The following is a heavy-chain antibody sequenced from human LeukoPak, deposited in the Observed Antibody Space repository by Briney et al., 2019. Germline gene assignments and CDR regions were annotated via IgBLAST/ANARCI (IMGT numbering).Heavy chain of an antibody. V-gene: IGHV3-33*06. D-gene: IGHD3-3*01. Sequence: PGRSLRLSCAASGYSFNDYAMHWVRQAPDKGLEWVAAIWYDGSNKYYADSVKGRFTISRDNSKSTLYLQTDSLRAEDTAVYYYAKDNDLWNSHHRGRGLDYWGQGTLVTVSS. CDR2: IWYDGSNK. CDR1: GYSFNDYA. CDR3: AKDNDLWNSHHRGRGLDY. J-gene: IGHJ4*02.